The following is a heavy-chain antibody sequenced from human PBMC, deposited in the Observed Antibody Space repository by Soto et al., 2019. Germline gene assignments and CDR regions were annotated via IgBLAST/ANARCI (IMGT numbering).Heavy chain of an antibody. CDR3: AKGGGGSSDEMDV. D-gene: IGHD6-6*01. Sequence: QVQLVESGGGVVQPGRSLRLSCAASGFTFSSYGMHWVRQAPGKGLEWVAVISYDGSNKYYADSVKGRFTISRDNSKNTMYLQMNSLRAEDTAVYYCAKGGGGSSDEMDVWGQGTTVTVSS. J-gene: IGHJ6*02. V-gene: IGHV3-30*18. CDR2: ISYDGSNK. CDR1: GFTFSSYG.